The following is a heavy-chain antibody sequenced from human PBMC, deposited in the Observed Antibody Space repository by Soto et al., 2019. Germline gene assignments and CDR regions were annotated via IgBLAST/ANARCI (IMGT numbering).Heavy chain of an antibody. J-gene: IGHJ4*02. V-gene: IGHV4-34*01. CDR3: ARALKSGYSSGWYHY. CDR2: INHSGST. Sequence: SETLSLTCAVYGGSFSGYYWSWIRQLPGKGLEWIGEINHSGSTNYNPSLKSRVTISVDTSKNQFSLKLSSVTAADTAVYYCARALKSGYSSGWYHYWGQGTLVTVSS. D-gene: IGHD6-19*01. CDR1: GGSFSGYY.